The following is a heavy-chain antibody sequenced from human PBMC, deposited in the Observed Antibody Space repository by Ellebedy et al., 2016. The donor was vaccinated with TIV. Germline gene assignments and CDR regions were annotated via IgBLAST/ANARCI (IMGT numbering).Heavy chain of an antibody. Sequence: SETLSLXXGVSNGSIVSGGYSWSWIRQLPGMGLEWIGNSYPSGNTFHNSSLKTRVTMSVDRSKNQFSLKLSSVTAADTAIYYCARLCSSFSCSGAFDFWGQGILVTVSS. CDR3: ARLCSSFSCSGAFDF. J-gene: IGHJ4*02. CDR2: SYPSGNT. V-gene: IGHV4-30-2*01. CDR1: NGSIVSGGYS. D-gene: IGHD3-10*02.